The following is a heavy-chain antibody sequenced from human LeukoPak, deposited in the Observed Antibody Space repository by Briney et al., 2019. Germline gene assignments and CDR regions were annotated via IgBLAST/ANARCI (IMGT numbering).Heavy chain of an antibody. CDR1: GGSISSSRYY. V-gene: IGHV4-39*01. D-gene: IGHD4-17*01. CDR2: IYFSGST. CDR3: ARSIHGLFYYYYMDV. J-gene: IGHJ6*03. Sequence: SETLSLTCTVYGGSISSSRYYWGWIRQPSGKGPERIGSIYFSGSTYYNPSLKSRVTISVDTSKNQFSLKLSSVTAADTTVYYCARSIHGLFYYYYMDVWGKGTTVTVSS.